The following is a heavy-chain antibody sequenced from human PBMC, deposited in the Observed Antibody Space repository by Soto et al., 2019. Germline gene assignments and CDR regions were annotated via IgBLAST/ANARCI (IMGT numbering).Heavy chain of an antibody. D-gene: IGHD3-22*01. CDR2: IVVGSGNT. V-gene: IGHV1-58*01. Sequence: VASVKVSCKASGFTFTSSAVQWVRQARGQRLEWIGWIVVGSGNTNYAQKFQERVTITRDMSTSTAYMELSSLRSEDTAVYYCAAAGGYYDSSGIGSTSHDYWGQGTLVPVSS. CDR3: AAAGGYYDSSGIGSTSHDY. CDR1: GFTFTSSA. J-gene: IGHJ4*02.